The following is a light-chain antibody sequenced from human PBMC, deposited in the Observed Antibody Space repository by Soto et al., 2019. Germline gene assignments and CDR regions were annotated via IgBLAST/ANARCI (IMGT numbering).Light chain of an antibody. CDR2: AAS. CDR1: QSVSSD. J-gene: IGKJ1*01. CDR3: QQYTNWPPWT. V-gene: IGKV3-15*01. Sequence: EIVVTQSPATLSVSPGERATLSCRASQSVSSDLAWYQQNPGQAPRLLIYAASNRATGIPARFSGSGSGTEFTLTISSLQSEDFAVYYCQQYTNWPPWTFGQGTKVEIK.